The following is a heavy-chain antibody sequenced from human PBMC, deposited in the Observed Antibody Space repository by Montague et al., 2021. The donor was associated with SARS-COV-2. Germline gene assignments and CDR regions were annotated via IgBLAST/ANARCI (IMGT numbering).Heavy chain of an antibody. J-gene: IGHJ4*02. CDR1: GESFSGFF. D-gene: IGHD4-11*01. Sequence: SETLSLTCAVYGESFSGFFWSWIRQPPGKGLEWIAEINDRGVTNYNYNPSLGSRVTISADTSKNQFSLKLRSVTAADTAVYYCARGEPQTLTVISLRGKSAHDYWGQGTLVTGSS. V-gene: IGHV4-34*01. CDR2: INDRGVTNY. CDR3: ARGEPQTLTVISLRGKSAHDY.